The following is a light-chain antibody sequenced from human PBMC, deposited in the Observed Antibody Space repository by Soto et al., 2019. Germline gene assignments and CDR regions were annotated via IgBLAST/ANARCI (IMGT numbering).Light chain of an antibody. Sequence: DIQMTQSPSTLSASVGDRVTITCRASQSISSWLAWYQQKPGKAPKLLIYDASSLESGVPSRFSGSGSGTEFTLTISSLQPDDFATYYCQQSYSTLTFGPGTRWIS. CDR3: QQSYSTLT. CDR1: QSISSW. CDR2: DAS. J-gene: IGKJ3*01. V-gene: IGKV1-5*01.